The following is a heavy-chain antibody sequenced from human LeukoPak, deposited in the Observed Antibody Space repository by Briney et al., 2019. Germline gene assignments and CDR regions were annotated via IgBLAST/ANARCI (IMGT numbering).Heavy chain of an antibody. CDR2: IYYSGST. CDR1: GGSISSGGYY. V-gene: IGHV4-31*03. CDR3: ARGPHYLYSSSSHFDY. Sequence: PSQTLSLTCTVSGGSISSGGYYWSWIRQHPGKGLEWIGYIYYSGSTYYNPSLKSRVTISVDTSKNQFSLKLSSVTAADTAVYYCARGPHYLYSSSSHFDYWGQGALVTVSS. D-gene: IGHD6-6*01. J-gene: IGHJ4*02.